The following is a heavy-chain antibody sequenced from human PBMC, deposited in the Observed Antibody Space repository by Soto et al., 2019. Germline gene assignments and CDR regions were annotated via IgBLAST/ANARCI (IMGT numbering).Heavy chain of an antibody. Sequence: PGGSLRLSCVISRLTFSNYALNWVRQAPGKGLEWVSSISGSGDTTYYADSVKGRFTISRDNSKNTLYLQMNSLRAEDTAVYYCARDQRNWNFYFDYWGQGTLVTAPQ. J-gene: IGHJ4*02. CDR2: ISGSGDTT. CDR1: RLTFSNYA. D-gene: IGHD1-7*01. V-gene: IGHV3-23*01. CDR3: ARDQRNWNFYFDY.